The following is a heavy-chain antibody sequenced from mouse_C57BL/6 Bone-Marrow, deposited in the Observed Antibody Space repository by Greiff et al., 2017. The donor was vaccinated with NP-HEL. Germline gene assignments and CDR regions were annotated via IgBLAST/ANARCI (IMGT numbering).Heavy chain of an antibody. V-gene: IGHV1-19*01. Sequence: EVQLQQSGPVLVKPGASVKMSCKASGYTFTDYYMNWVKQSHGKSLEWIGVINPYNCGTSYNQKFKGKATLTVDKSSSTAYMELNSLTSEDSAVYYCARQDYGSFDYWGQGTTLTVSS. D-gene: IGHD1-1*01. J-gene: IGHJ2*01. CDR2: INPYNCGT. CDR3: ARQDYGSFDY. CDR1: GYTFTDYY.